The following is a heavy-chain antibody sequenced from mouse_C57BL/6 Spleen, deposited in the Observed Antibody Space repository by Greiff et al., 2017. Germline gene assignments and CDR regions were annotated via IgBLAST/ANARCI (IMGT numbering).Heavy chain of an antibody. J-gene: IGHJ2*01. CDR1: GYTFTSYW. V-gene: IGHV1-53*01. Sequence: QVQLQQPGTELVKPGASVKLSCKASGYTFTSYWMHWVKQRPGQGLEWIGNINPSNGGTNYNEKFKSKATLTVDKSSSTAYMQLSRLTSEDSAVYYCARKFTTVVPFDYWGQGTTLTVSS. CDR2: INPSNGGT. CDR3: ARKFTTVVPFDY. D-gene: IGHD1-1*01.